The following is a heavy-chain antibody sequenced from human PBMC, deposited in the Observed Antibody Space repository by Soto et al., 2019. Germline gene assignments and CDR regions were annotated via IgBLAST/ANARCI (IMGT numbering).Heavy chain of an antibody. Sequence: SETLSLTCAVYGGSFSGHYWSWIRQHPGKGLEWIGEINHSVRTNYNPSLKSRVTISVNTSKNQFSLKLSSVTAADTAVCYSARDIAAARPGGMDVGGQETRATFSS. D-gene: IGHD6-13*01. CDR3: ARDIAAARPGGMDV. V-gene: IGHV4-34*01. CDR2: INHSVRT. J-gene: IGHJ6*01. CDR1: GGSFSGHY.